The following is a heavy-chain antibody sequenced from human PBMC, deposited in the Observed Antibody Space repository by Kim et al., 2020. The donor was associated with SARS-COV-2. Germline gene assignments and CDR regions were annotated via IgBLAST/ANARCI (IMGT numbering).Heavy chain of an antibody. CDR1: GFTFSDYY. Sequence: GGSLRLSCAASGFTFSDYYMSWIRQAPGKGLEWVSYTSDSGSIIYYADSVKGRFTVSRDNAKNSLYLQMNSLRAEDTAVYYCARVPSGAAAGQIDYWGQGTLVTVSS. V-gene: IGHV3-11*01. CDR3: ARVPSGAAAGQIDY. D-gene: IGHD6-13*01. CDR2: TSDSGSII. J-gene: IGHJ4*02.